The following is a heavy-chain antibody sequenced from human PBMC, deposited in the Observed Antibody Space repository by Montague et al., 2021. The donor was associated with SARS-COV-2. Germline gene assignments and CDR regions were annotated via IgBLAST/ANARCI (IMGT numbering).Heavy chain of an antibody. CDR3: ARAPVARITIFGVVTSFDY. D-gene: IGHD3-3*01. CDR2: IYYSGST. CDR1: GGSISSYY. Sequence: SETLSLTCTVSGGSISSYYWSWIRQPPGKGLEWIGYIYYSGSTNXNPSLKSRVTISVDTSKNQFSLKLSSVTAADTAVYYCARAPVARITIFGVVTSFDYWGQGTLVTVPS. J-gene: IGHJ4*02. V-gene: IGHV4-59*01.